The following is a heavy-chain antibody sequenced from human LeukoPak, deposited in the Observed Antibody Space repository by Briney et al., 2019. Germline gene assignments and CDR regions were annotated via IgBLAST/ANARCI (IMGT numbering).Heavy chain of an antibody. V-gene: IGHV3-48*01. J-gene: IGHJ4*02. CDR1: GFTFSSYS. Sequence: PGGSLRLSCAASGFTFSSYSMNWVRQAPGKGLEWVSYISSSSSTIYYADSVKGRFTISRDNSKNTLYLQMNSLRAEDTAVYYCARDGDGYNLYYFDYWGQGTLVTVSS. CDR2: ISSSSSTI. D-gene: IGHD5-24*01. CDR3: ARDGDGYNLYYFDY.